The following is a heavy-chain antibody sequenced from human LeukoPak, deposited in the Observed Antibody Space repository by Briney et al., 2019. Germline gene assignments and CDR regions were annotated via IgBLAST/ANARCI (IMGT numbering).Heavy chain of an antibody. V-gene: IGHV1-69*06. J-gene: IGHJ4*02. D-gene: IGHD2-8*01. CDR2: IIPIFGTA. Sequence: ASVKVSCKASGGTFSSYAISWVRQAPGQGLEWMGGIIPIFGTANYAQKFQGRVTITADKSTSTAYMELSSLRSEDTAVYYCATTIYCTNGVCYPERKYYFDYWGQGTLVTVSS. CDR3: ATTIYCTNGVCYPERKYYFDY. CDR1: GGTFSSYA.